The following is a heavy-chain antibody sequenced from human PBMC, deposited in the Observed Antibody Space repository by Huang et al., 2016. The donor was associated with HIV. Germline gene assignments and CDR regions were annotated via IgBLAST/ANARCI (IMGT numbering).Heavy chain of an antibody. Sequence: QVQLVQSGSELRKPGASVTVSCKASGYTFTTYSLIWVRQAPGQGLEGMGWKNTKTGKPTYAQGFTGRFVFSLDTTVNTAYLQISSLKTDDTAKYFCARYRLTGTFLDSWGQGTQVTVSS. CDR2: KNTKTGKP. J-gene: IGHJ4*02. CDR3: ARYRLTGTFLDS. V-gene: IGHV7-4-1*02. CDR1: GYTFTTYS. D-gene: IGHD3-9*01.